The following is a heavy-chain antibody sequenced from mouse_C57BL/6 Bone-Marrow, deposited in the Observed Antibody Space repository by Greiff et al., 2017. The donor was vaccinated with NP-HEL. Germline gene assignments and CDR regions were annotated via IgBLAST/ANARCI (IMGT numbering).Heavy chain of an antibody. Sequence: EVMLVESGGGLVQPGESLKLSCESNEYEFPSHDMSWVRKTPEKRLALVAAINSDGGSTYYPDTMERRFIISRDNTKKTLYLQMSSLRSEDTALYYCASEGAYSNNYCDYWGQGTTLTVSS. CDR2: INSDGGST. CDR3: ASEGAYSNNYCDY. CDR1: EYEFPSHD. J-gene: IGHJ2*01. V-gene: IGHV5-2*01. D-gene: IGHD2-5*01.